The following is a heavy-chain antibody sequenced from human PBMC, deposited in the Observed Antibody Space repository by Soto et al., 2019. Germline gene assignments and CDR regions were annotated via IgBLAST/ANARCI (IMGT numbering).Heavy chain of an antibody. CDR2: IYPGDHET. J-gene: IGHJ4*02. Sequence: PGESLKISCKGSGYSFTSYWISWVRQMPGKGLEWMGIIYPGDHETRYSPSFHGKVTISADRSINTAYLQWNSLEASDTAFYFWARSPRSSPYFDYWGQGALVTVSS. V-gene: IGHV5-51*01. CDR3: ARSPRSSPYFDY. CDR1: GYSFTSYW. D-gene: IGHD6-13*01.